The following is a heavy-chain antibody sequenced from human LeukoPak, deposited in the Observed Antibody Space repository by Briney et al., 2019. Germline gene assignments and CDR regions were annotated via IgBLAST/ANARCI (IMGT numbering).Heavy chain of an antibody. J-gene: IGHJ4*02. Sequence: GESLKISCRGSGYSFTTYWIGWVRQMPGKGLEWMVIIYPGDSDTRYSPSFQGQVTMSADKSINTAYLQWSSLKASDTAMYYCARRQGCSSTSCPPDSWGQGTLVTVSS. V-gene: IGHV5-51*01. CDR3: ARRQGCSSTSCPPDS. D-gene: IGHD2-2*01. CDR1: GYSFTTYW. CDR2: IYPGDSDT.